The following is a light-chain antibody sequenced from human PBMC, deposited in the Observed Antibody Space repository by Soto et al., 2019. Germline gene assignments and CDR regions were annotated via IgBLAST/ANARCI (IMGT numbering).Light chain of an antibody. J-gene: IGKJ1*01. Sequence: EIALTQSPGTLSFSPGERATLSCRASQSVSSSYLAWYQQKPGQAPRLLIYGASSRATGIPDRFSGSGSGTDFTLTISRLEPEDFAVYYCQQYGSSPTWTFGQGTKVDI. CDR2: GAS. CDR1: QSVSSSY. CDR3: QQYGSSPTWT. V-gene: IGKV3-20*01.